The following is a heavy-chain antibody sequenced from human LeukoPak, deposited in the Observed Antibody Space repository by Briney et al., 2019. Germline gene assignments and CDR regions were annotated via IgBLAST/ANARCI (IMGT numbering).Heavy chain of an antibody. CDR1: GYTFTGYY. J-gene: IGHJ5*02. Sequence: GASVKVSCKAFGYTFTGYYIHWVRQAPGQGLEWMGWINPNSGGTYFAQRFQGRVTMTRDTSISTAYMELTSLRSDDTAVYYCARGGIVLVVTPEDWFDPWGQGTLVTVSS. CDR3: ARGGIVLVVTPEDWFDP. D-gene: IGHD2-8*02. CDR2: INPNSGGT. V-gene: IGHV1-2*02.